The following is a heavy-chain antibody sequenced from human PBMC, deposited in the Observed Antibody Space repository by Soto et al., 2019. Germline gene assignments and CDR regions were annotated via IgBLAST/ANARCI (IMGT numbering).Heavy chain of an antibody. Sequence: ASVKVSCKASGYTFTGYYMHWVRQAPGQGLEWMGWINPNSGGTNYAQKFQGWVTMTRDTSISTAYMEPSRLRSDDTAVYYCARVLNGYSYGPGRGYYYYGMDVWGQGTTVTVSS. CDR3: ARVLNGYSYGPGRGYYYYGMDV. V-gene: IGHV1-2*04. J-gene: IGHJ6*02. CDR1: GYTFTGYY. CDR2: INPNSGGT. D-gene: IGHD5-18*01.